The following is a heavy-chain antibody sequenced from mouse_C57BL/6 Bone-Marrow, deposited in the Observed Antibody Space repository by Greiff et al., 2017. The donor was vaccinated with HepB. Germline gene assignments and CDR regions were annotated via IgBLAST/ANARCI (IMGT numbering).Heavy chain of an antibody. CDR2: IRSKSNNYAT. J-gene: IGHJ2*01. CDR3: VRHGGLRRGFDY. V-gene: IGHV10-1*01. CDR1: GFSFNTYA. D-gene: IGHD2-4*01. Sequence: EVQLVESGGGLVQPKGSLKLSCAASGFSFNTYAMNWVRQAPGKGLEWVARIRSKSNNYATYYADSVKDRFTISRDDSKSMLYLQMNNVKTEDTAMYYCVRHGGLRRGFDYWGQGTTLTVSS.